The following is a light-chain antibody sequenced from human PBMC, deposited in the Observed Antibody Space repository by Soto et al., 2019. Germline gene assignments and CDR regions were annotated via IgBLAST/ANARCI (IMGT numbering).Light chain of an antibody. V-gene: IGLV1-44*01. CDR2: NNN. CDR1: RSNIGNNA. J-gene: IGLJ3*02. Sequence: QSVLTQPPSASGTPGQRVTISCSGSRSNIGNNAVTWYHQFPGTAPKLLIYNNNQRPSGVPDRFSGSKSGTSASLAISGPQSEDEADYYCATWDDSLNARGVFGGGTKLTLL. CDR3: ATWDDSLNARGV.